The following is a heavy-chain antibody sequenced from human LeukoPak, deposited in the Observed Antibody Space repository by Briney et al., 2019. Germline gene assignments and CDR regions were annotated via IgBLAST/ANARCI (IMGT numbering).Heavy chain of an antibody. V-gene: IGHV4-59*01. D-gene: IGHD3-10*01. CDR1: GGSITTYP. CDR3: AKGGYYYGSGRNYGLDV. J-gene: IGHJ6*02. CDR2: VHHSGST. Sequence: SETLSLTCSVSGGSITTYPWSWIRQAPGKGLEWIGYVHHSGSTNYNPSLESRVTISVDTSKNQFSLKLTSVTTADTAVYYCAKGGYYYGSGRNYGLDVWGQGTTVTVSS.